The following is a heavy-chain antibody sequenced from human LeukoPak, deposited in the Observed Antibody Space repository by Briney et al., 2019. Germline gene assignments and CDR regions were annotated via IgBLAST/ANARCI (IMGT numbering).Heavy chain of an antibody. CDR3: ARQKAGNCFDP. CDR1: GGSISSDY. V-gene: IGHV4-4*09. Sequence: SETLSLTCTVSGGSISSDYWSWIRQPPGKGLEWIGYIYTSGSNHYNPSLKSRVTISGDTSKNQFSLKLSSVTAADTAVYYCARQKAGNCFDPWGQGTPVTVPS. CDR2: IYTSGSN. D-gene: IGHD6-19*01. J-gene: IGHJ5*02.